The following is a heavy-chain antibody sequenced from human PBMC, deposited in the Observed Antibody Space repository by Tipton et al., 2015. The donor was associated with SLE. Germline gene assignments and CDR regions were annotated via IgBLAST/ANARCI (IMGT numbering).Heavy chain of an antibody. CDR2: ISSSSSYI. J-gene: IGHJ2*01. CDR3: ARDTGYYDSSGPFDL. CDR1: GFTFSSYS. V-gene: IGHV3-21*01. Sequence: SLRLSCAASGFTFSSYSMNWVRQAPGKGLEWVSSISSSSSYIYYADSVKGRFTISRDNAKNSLYLQMNSLRAEDTAVYYCARDTGYYDSSGPFDLWGRGTLVTVSS. D-gene: IGHD3-22*01.